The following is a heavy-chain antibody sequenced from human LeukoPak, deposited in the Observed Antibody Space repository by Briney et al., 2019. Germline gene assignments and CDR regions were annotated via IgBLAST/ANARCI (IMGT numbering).Heavy chain of an antibody. Sequence: SQTLSLTCTVSEGSFTSGNYYWHWIRQPAGKGLEWIGRIYTNGGASYNPSLKSRVTISIDASKNQFSLKLSSVTAADTAVYYCARRAQSSSWSFDYWGQGTLVTVSS. J-gene: IGHJ4*02. CDR2: IYTNGGA. D-gene: IGHD6-13*01. CDR3: ARRAQSSSWSFDY. CDR1: EGSFTSGNYY. V-gene: IGHV4-61*02.